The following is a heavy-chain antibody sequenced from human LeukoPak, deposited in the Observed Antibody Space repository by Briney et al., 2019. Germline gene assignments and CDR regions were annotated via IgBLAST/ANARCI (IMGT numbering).Heavy chain of an antibody. J-gene: IGHJ6*03. V-gene: IGHV3-9*01. CDR2: ISWNSFTI. CDR1: GFTFDDYA. Sequence: GRSLRLSCAASGFTFDDYAMHWVRQAPGKGLEWVSGISWNSFTIGYADSVKGRFTISRDNAKNSLYLQMNSLRVEDTALYYCARQIGYMDVWGKGTTVTVSS. D-gene: IGHD3-10*01. CDR3: ARQIGYMDV.